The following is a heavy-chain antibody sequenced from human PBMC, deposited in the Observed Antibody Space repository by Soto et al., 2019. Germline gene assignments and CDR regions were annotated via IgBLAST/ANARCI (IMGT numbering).Heavy chain of an antibody. CDR1: GYTFTSYY. Sequence: ASVKVSCKASGYTFTSYYMHWVRQAPGQGLEWMGIINPSGGSTSYAQKFQGRVTMTRDTSTSTVYMEVNNLRSEDTAVFYCAKGNNCGDRRRGGAFDFWGQGTMVTVSS. CDR3: AKGNNCGDRRRGGAFDF. V-gene: IGHV1-46*01. D-gene: IGHD2-15*01. J-gene: IGHJ3*01. CDR2: INPSGGST.